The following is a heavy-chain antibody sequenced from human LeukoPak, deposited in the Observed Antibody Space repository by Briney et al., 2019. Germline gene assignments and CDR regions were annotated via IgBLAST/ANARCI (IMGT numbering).Heavy chain of an antibody. J-gene: IGHJ4*02. Sequence: SETLSLTCAVYGGSFSGYYWSWIRQPPGKGLEWIGEINHSGSTNYNPSLKSRVTISVDTSKNQFSLKLSSVTAADTAVYYCARGRRYYDSSSYYRNPLFDYWGQGTLVTVSS. CDR1: GGSFSGYY. D-gene: IGHD3-22*01. CDR3: ARGRRYYDSSSYYRNPLFDY. V-gene: IGHV4-34*01. CDR2: INHSGST.